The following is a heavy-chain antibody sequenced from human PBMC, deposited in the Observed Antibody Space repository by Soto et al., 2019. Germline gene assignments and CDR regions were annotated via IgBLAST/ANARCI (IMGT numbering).Heavy chain of an antibody. J-gene: IGHJ5*02. CDR3: AGGRPPARHCSGGSCYSNWFDP. CDR1: GYTFTGYY. Sequence: ASVKVSCKASGYTFTGYYMHWVRQAPGQGLEWMGWINPNSGGTNYAQKFQGRVTMTRDTSISTAYMELSRLRSDDTAVYYCAGGRPPARHCSGGSCYSNWFDPWGQGTLVTVSS. CDR2: INPNSGGT. V-gene: IGHV1-2*02. D-gene: IGHD2-15*01.